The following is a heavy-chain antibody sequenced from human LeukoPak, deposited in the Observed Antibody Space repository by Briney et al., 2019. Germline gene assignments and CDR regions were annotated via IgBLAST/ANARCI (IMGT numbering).Heavy chain of an antibody. CDR2: IYPRDSDT. CDR1: GYKFTNYW. CDR3: ARPGGHDYNNYDY. J-gene: IGHJ4*02. Sequence: GESLKISCKGSGYKFTNYWIAWVRQMPGQGLEWLGIIYPRDSDTRYSPSFQGQVTISADKSISTAYLQWSSLKAPDTAIYYCARPGGHDYNNYDYWGQGTLVTVSS. V-gene: IGHV5-51*01. D-gene: IGHD4-11*01.